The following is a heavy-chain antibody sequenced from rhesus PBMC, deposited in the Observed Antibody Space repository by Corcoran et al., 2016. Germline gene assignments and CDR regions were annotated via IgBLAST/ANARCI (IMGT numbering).Heavy chain of an antibody. CDR3: AKGGYSFGLDY. Sequence: QVQLQESGPGLVKPSETRSLTCAVSGGSISSGYGWSWIRKPPGKGLEWIGYISYSGSTSYNPSLKSRVTISRDTSKNQFSLKLSSVTAADTAVYYCAKGGYSFGLDYWGQGVLVTVSS. J-gene: IGHJ4*01. CDR1: GGSISSGYG. D-gene: IGHD5-24*01. V-gene: IGHV4-122*02. CDR2: ISYSGST.